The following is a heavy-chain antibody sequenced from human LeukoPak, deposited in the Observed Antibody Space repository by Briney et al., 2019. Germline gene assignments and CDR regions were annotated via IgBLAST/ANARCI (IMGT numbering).Heavy chain of an antibody. CDR1: GYTLSIYY. Sequence: ASVKVSCKASGYTLSIYYMHWMRQAPGQGLEWMGIINPSGGSTSYAQKFQGRVTMTRDTSTSTVYMELSSLRSEDTAVYYCARGRRYFDSSGYYYGYWGQGTLVTVSS. J-gene: IGHJ4*02. D-gene: IGHD3-22*01. V-gene: IGHV1-46*01. CDR3: ARGRRYFDSSGYYYGY. CDR2: INPSGGST.